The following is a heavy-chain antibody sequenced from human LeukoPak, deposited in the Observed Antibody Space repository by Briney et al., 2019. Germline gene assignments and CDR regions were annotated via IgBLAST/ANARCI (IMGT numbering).Heavy chain of an antibody. CDR2: INHSGST. Sequence: SETLSLTCAVYGGSFSGYYWSWIRQPPGKGLEWIGEINHSGSTNYNPSLKSRVTISVDTSKNQFSLKLSSVTAADTAVYYCARHVSARGYSYGYGAFVDYWGQGTLVTVSS. J-gene: IGHJ4*02. D-gene: IGHD5-18*01. V-gene: IGHV4-34*01. CDR1: GGSFSGYY. CDR3: ARHVSARGYSYGYGAFVDY.